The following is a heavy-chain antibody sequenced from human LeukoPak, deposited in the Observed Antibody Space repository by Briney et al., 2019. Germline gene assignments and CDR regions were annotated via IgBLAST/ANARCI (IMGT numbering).Heavy chain of an antibody. CDR2: IYYSGST. V-gene: IGHV4-31*03. CDR3: ARDPGLRESYYYYGMDV. Sequence: SETLSLTCTVSGGSISSSSYYWSWIRQHPGKGLEWIGYIYYSGSTYYNPSLKSRVTISVDTSKNQFSLKLSSVTAADTAVYYCARDPGLRESYYYYGMDVWGQGTTVTVSS. J-gene: IGHJ6*02. CDR1: GGSISSSSYY.